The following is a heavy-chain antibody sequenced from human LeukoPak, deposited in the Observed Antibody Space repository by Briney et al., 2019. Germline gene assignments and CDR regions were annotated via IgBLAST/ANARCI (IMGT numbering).Heavy chain of an antibody. J-gene: IGHJ4*02. CDR2: IRYDGSNK. CDR3: AKEYQLRYFDWLFGY. CDR1: GFTFSSYG. Sequence: GGSLRLSCAASGFTFSSYGMHWVRQAPGKGLEWVAFIRYDGSNKYYADSVKGRFTISRDNSKNTLYLQMNSLRAEDTAVYYCAKEYQLRYFDWLFGYWGQGTLVTVSS. V-gene: IGHV3-30*02. D-gene: IGHD3-9*01.